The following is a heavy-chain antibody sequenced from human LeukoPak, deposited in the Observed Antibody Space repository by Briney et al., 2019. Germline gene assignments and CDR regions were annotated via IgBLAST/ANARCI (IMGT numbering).Heavy chain of an antibody. J-gene: IGHJ4*02. CDR2: IWCDGSNK. Sequence: PGGSLRLSCAASGFTFSSYAMSWVRQAPGKGLEWVAVIWCDGSNKYYADSVKGRFTISRDNSKNTLYLQMNSLRAEDTAVYYCARDGSSGYRYYFDYWGQGTLVTVSS. CDR3: ARDGSSGYRYYFDY. CDR1: GFTFSSYA. D-gene: IGHD3-22*01. V-gene: IGHV3-33*08.